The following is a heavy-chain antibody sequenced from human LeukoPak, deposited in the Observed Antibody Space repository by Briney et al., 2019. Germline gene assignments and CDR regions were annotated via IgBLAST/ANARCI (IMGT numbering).Heavy chain of an antibody. Sequence: GGSLRLSCAATGFTFSRYWMHWGRQAPGKGLVWVSRINTDGSSTSYADSVKGRFTISRDNAKNTLYLQMNSLTAEDTAVYYCARDGSIFGVSNYYYYMDVWGKGTTVTVSS. CDR3: ARDGSIFGVSNYYYYMDV. CDR2: INTDGSST. CDR1: GFTFSRYW. D-gene: IGHD3-3*01. V-gene: IGHV3-74*01. J-gene: IGHJ6*03.